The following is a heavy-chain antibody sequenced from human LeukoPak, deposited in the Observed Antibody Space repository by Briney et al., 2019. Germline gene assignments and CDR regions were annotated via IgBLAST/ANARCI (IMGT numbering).Heavy chain of an antibody. CDR3: AREGGALDP. D-gene: IGHD1-26*01. V-gene: IGHV4-61*02. CDR2: IYTSGST. J-gene: IGHJ5*02. CDR1: GGSISSGSYY. Sequence: SQTLSLTCPVSGGSISSGSYYWSWIRQPAGKGLEWIGRIYTSGSTNYNPSLKSRVTISVDTSKNQFSLKLSSVTAADTAVYYCAREGGALDPWGQGTLVTVSS.